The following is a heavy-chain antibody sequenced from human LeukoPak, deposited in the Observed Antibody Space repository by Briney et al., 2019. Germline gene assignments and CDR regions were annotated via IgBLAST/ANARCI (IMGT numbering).Heavy chain of an antibody. CDR3: ARVGSGYYYGMDV. V-gene: IGHV4-59*08. CDR1: GGSISSYY. CDR2: IYYSGST. J-gene: IGHJ6*02. Sequence: SETLSLTCTASGGSISSYYWSWIRQPPGKGLEWIGYIYYSGSTNYNPSLKSRVTISVDTSKNQFSLKLSSVTAADTAVYYCARVGSGYYYGMDVWGQGTTVTVSS.